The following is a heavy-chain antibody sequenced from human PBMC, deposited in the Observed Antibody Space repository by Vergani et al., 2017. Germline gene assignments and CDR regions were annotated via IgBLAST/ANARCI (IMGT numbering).Heavy chain of an antibody. J-gene: IGHJ6*02. CDR1: GFTFSSYA. D-gene: IGHD2-2*01. CDR2: ISGSGGST. V-gene: IGHV3-23*01. CDR3: TRDVFVGGYQPVDV. Sequence: EVQLLESGGGLVQPGGSLRLSCAASGFTFSSYAMSWVRQAPGKGLEWVSAISGSGGSTYYADSVKGRFTISRDDSKSIAYLQMNSLKTEDTAVYYCTRDVFVGGYQPVDVWGQGTTVTVSS.